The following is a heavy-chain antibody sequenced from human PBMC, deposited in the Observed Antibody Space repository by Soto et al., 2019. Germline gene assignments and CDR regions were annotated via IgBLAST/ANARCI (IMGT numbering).Heavy chain of an antibody. Sequence: GGSLRLSCAASGFTFSSYAMSWVRQAPGRGLECVSSISGSGGSTYYADTVKGRFTISRDNSKNTLYLQMISLTAEDTAIYYCTKGPPPPYSSTWYYFDYWGQGTLVTVSS. CDR1: GFTFSSYA. CDR2: ISGSGGST. V-gene: IGHV3-23*01. CDR3: TKGPPPPYSSTWYYFDY. J-gene: IGHJ4*02. D-gene: IGHD6-13*01.